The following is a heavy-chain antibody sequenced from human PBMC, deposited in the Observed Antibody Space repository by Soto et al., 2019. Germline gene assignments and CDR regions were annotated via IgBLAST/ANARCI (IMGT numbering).Heavy chain of an antibody. V-gene: IGHV4-59*01. D-gene: IGHD3-22*01. Sequence: PSETLSLTCTVSGASISSSYWSWIRQSPGKGLEWIGYVHYSGNTKYNPSLKSRVTMSVDTSKNQFSLKLSSMTAADTAMHYCARGYYDSNGQSNTFDIWGQGTMVTVSS. J-gene: IGHJ3*02. CDR1: GASISSSY. CDR3: ARGYYDSNGQSNTFDI. CDR2: VHYSGNT.